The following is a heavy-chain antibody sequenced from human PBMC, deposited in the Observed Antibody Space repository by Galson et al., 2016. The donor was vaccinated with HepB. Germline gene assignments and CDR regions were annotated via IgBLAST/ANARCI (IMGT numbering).Heavy chain of an antibody. CDR2: IWNDGSKK. CDR3: ARDLGITAVHHGLDY. J-gene: IGHJ4*02. V-gene: IGHV3-33*01. CDR1: GFTFSNFA. Sequence: SLRLSCAASGFTFSNFAFHWVRQAPGKGLEWVAVIWNDGSKKYYADSVKGRFTISRDNSEDTLYLQMNRLGAEDTAVYYCARDLGITAVHHGLDYWGQGTLVIVSS. D-gene: IGHD3-16*01.